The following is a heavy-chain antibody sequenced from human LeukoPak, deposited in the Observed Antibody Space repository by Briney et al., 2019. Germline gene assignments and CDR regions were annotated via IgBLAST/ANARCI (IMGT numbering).Heavy chain of an antibody. V-gene: IGHV5-10-1*01. CDR2: IEPSDSSI. CDR1: GYSFTRYW. CDR3: ARQAFDSEAEIFYSYGLDV. Sequence: GESLKISCKASGYSFTRYWITWVRQMPGKGLEWMGRIEPSDSSINYSPPFQGQVTMSVDKSISTAYLQWSSLRASDTAMYYCARQAFDSEAEIFYSYGLDVWGKGTSVIVSS. J-gene: IGHJ6*04. D-gene: IGHD2/OR15-2a*01.